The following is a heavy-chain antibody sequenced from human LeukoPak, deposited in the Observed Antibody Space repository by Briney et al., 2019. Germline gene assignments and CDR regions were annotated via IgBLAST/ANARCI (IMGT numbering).Heavy chain of an antibody. CDR1: GGSISSSSYY. J-gene: IGHJ4*02. V-gene: IGHV4-39*07. Sequence: PSETLSLTCTVSGGSISSSSYYWGWIRQPPGKGLEWIGSSFYSGTTYSKPSLKSRVTISVDTTKNQFSLKLSSLTAADTAVYYCARERMVYGIRGEFVYWGPGTLVTVSS. CDR2: SFYSGTT. CDR3: ARERMVYGIRGEFVY. D-gene: IGHD2-8*01.